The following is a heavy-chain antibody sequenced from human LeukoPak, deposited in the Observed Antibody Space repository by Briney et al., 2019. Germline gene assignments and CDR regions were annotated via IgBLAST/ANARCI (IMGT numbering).Heavy chain of an antibody. D-gene: IGHD1-26*01. CDR3: ARDQGGVGFDP. V-gene: IGHV4-59*01. J-gene: IGHJ5*02. Sequence: PSETLSLTCTVSGGSISSYYWNWIRQPPGKGLEWIGYIYYSGSTNYNPSLKSRVTISVDTSKNQFSLKLSSVTAADTAVYYCARDQGGVGFDPWGQGTLVTVSS. CDR2: IYYSGST. CDR1: GGSISSYY.